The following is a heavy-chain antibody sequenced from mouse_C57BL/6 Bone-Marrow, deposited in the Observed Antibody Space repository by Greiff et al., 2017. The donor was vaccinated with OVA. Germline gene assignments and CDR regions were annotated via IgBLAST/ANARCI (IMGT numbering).Heavy chain of an antibody. D-gene: IGHD1-1*01. CDR1: GYTFTSYG. J-gene: IGHJ2*01. CDR3: ARSSYYYGSSYPIDY. Sequence: VQLQQSGAELARPGASVKLSCKASGYTFTSYGISWVKQSTGKGLEWIGEIYPRSGNTYYNEKFKGKATLTADKSSSTAYMELRSLTSEDSAVYFCARSSYYYGSSYPIDYWGQGTTLTVSS. V-gene: IGHV1-81*01. CDR2: IYPRSGNT.